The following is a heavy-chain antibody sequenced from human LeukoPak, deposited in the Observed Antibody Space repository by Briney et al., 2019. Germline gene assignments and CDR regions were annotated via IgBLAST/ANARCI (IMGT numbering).Heavy chain of an antibody. J-gene: IGHJ4*02. V-gene: IGHV3-7*01. CDR2: IKQDGSEK. CDR1: GFTFSSYW. CDR3: ARDLPDY. Sequence: GGSLRLSCAGSGFTFSSYWMSWVRQAPGKGLEWVANIKQDGSEKYYVDSVKGRFTISRVNARNSLYLQMNSLRAEDTAVYYCARDLPDYWGRGTLVTVSS.